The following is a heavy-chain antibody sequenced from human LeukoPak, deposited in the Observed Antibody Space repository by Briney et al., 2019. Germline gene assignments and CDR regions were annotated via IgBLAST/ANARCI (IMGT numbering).Heavy chain of an antibody. CDR2: IYYSGST. CDR3: ARPAIPAANDEGFDP. Sequence: SETLSLTCTVSGGSISSYYWSWIRQPPGKGLEWIGYIYYSGSTNYNPSLKSRVTISVDPSKNQFSLKLSSVTAADTAVYYCARPAIPAANDEGFDPWGQGTLVTVSS. D-gene: IGHD2-2*01. CDR1: GGSISSYY. J-gene: IGHJ5*02. V-gene: IGHV4-59*12.